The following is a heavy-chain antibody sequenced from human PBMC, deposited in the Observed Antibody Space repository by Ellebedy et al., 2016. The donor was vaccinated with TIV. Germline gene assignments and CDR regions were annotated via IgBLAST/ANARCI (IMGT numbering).Heavy chain of an antibody. CDR1: GFTFSSYW. CDR3: ARKYIYGFD. J-gene: IGHJ4*02. V-gene: IGHV3-7*01. D-gene: IGHD5-18*01. Sequence: PGGSLRLSCVASGFTFSSYWMSWVRQAPGKGLEWVANIKQDGSEKYYVDSVKGRFTISRDNAKNSLYLQMNSLRAEDTAVYYCARKYIYGFDWGQGTLVTVSS. CDR2: IKQDGSEK.